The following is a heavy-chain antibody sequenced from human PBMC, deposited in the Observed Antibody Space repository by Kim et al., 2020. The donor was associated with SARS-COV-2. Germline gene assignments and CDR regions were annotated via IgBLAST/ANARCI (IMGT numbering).Heavy chain of an antibody. CDR3: AKAVRGSSLDWFDP. V-gene: IGHV3-23*01. D-gene: IGHD1-26*01. CDR1: GFTFSSYA. CDR2: ISGSGGST. J-gene: IGHJ5*02. Sequence: GGSLRLSCAASGFTFSSYAMNWVRQAPGKGLEWVSAISGSGGSTYYADSVKGRFTISRDTSKNTLYLQMNSLRAEDTAVYYCAKAVRGSSLDWFDPWGQGTLVTVSS.